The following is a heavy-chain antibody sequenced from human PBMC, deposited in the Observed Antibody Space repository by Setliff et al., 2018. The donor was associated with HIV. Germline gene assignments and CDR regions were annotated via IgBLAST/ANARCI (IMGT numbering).Heavy chain of an antibody. D-gene: IGHD3-10*01. CDR2: IYSSGST. V-gene: IGHV4-4*09. Sequence: PSETLSLTCTVSGGSISSYYWSWIRQPPGKGLEWLGHIYSSGSTNYNPSLKSRVTISVDTSKNQFSLKLYSVTAADPAVYYCARAYFGSGIYYWGQGTLVTVSS. CDR1: GGSISSYY. CDR3: ARAYFGSGIYY. J-gene: IGHJ4*02.